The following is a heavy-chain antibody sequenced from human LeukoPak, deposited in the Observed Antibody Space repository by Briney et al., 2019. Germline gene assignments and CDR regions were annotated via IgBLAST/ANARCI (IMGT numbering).Heavy chain of an antibody. CDR2: ISSDGTST. Sequence: GGSLRLSCAASGFTFSNYWMHWVRQAPGKGLVWVSRISSDGTSTTYADSVKGRFTISRDNAKDTLYLQMNSLRAEDTAVYYCVRDVAVSGIDYWGQGSLVTVSS. CDR1: GFTFSNYW. D-gene: IGHD6-19*01. J-gene: IGHJ4*02. CDR3: VRDVAVSGIDY. V-gene: IGHV3-74*01.